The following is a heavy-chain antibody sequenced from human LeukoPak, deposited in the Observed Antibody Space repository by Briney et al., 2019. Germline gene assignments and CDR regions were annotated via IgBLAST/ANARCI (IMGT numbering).Heavy chain of an antibody. CDR1: GFTFSSYA. D-gene: IGHD5-12*01. CDR3: ARGRVTYSGYDFPYYFDY. J-gene: IGHJ4*02. CDR2: ISGSGGST. V-gene: IGHV3-23*01. Sequence: GGSLRLSCAASGFTFSSYAMSWVRQAPGKGLEWVSAISGSGGSTYYADSVKGRFTISRDNSRNTLYLQMNSLRAEDTAVYYCARGRVTYSGYDFPYYFDYWGQGTLVTVSS.